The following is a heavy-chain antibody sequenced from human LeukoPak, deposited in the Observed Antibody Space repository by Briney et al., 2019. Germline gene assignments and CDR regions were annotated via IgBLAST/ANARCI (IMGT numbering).Heavy chain of an antibody. J-gene: IGHJ6*03. Sequence: GGSLRLSCTVSGFTVHNYEMNWVRQAPGKGLEWVSNISGGGSGGSTYYADSVKGRFTISRDNAKNSLYLQMNSLRAEDTAVYYCAREHSGYDFPGRDYYYMDVWGKGTTVTVSS. CDR2: ISGGGSGGST. V-gene: IGHV3-48*03. CDR3: AREHSGYDFPGRDYYYMDV. CDR1: GFTVHNYE. D-gene: IGHD5-12*01.